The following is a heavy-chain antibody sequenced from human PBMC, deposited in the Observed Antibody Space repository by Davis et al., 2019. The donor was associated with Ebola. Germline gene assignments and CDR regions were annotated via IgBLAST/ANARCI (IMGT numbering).Heavy chain of an antibody. D-gene: IGHD3-16*01. CDR1: GFSFSNSW. CDR3: AKGWGGLEC. Sequence: GESLKISCAASGFSFSNSWMTWVRQAPGKGLEWVANIGEDGTEKYYADSVKGRFTISRDNAKNSLYLQMNSPRAEDTGVYYCAKGWGGLECWGQGTLVTVSS. J-gene: IGHJ4*02. CDR2: IGEDGTEK. V-gene: IGHV3-7*03.